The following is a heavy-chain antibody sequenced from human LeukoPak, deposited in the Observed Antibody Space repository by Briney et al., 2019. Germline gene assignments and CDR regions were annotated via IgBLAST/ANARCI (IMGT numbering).Heavy chain of an antibody. CDR2: INHSGST. J-gene: IGHJ6*03. CDR3: ARATYYYDSSGYYPYYYYMDV. V-gene: IGHV4-34*01. CDR1: GGSFSGYY. Sequence: SETLSLTCAVYGGSFSGYYWSWIRQPPGKGLEWIGEINHSGSTNYNPSLKSRVTISVDTSKNQFSLKLSSVTAADTAVYYCARATYYYDSSGYYPYYYYMDVWGKGTTVTVSS. D-gene: IGHD3-22*01.